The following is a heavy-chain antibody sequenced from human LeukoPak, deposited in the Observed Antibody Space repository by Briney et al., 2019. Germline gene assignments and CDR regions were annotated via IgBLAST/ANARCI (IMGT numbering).Heavy chain of an antibody. Sequence: GGSLRLSCADSGFTFSSYWMSWVRQAPGKGLEWVANIKKDGSEKFYVDSVRGRFTISRDNAKTSLYLQMISLRAEDTAVYYCAKNGVLATIFVGYYFDYWGQGTLVTVSS. D-gene: IGHD3-3*01. CDR1: GFTFSSYW. CDR2: IKKDGSEK. J-gene: IGHJ4*02. CDR3: AKNGVLATIFVGYYFDY. V-gene: IGHV3-7*03.